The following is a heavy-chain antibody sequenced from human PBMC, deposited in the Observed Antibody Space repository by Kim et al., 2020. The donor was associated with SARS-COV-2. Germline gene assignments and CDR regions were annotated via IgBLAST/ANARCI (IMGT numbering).Heavy chain of an antibody. V-gene: IGHV4-34*01. D-gene: IGHD2-2*01. CDR3: ARGPSMPLWYYYYYMDV. CDR2: INHSGST. CDR1: GGSFSGYY. Sequence: SETLSLTCAVYGGSFSGYYWSWIRQPPGKGLEWIGEINHSGSTNYNPSLKSRVTISVDTSKNQFSLKLSSVTAADTAVYYCARGPSMPLWYYYYYMDVWGKGTTVTVSS. J-gene: IGHJ6*03.